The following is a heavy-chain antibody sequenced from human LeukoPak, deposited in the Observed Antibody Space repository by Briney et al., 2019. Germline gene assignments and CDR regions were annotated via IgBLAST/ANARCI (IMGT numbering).Heavy chain of an antibody. CDR3: AKDMEEWELGEGYFDY. CDR2: ITGGDGTT. D-gene: IGHD1-26*01. V-gene: IGHV3-23*01. J-gene: IGHJ4*02. CDR1: GFTFSNYA. Sequence: PGGSLRLSCEASGFTFSNYAMSWVRQAPGKGLEWVSVITGGDGTTYYGDSVKGRFSISRDNSKNTVYLQMSSLRVEDTAIYYCAKDMEEWELGEGYFDYWGQGILVTVSS.